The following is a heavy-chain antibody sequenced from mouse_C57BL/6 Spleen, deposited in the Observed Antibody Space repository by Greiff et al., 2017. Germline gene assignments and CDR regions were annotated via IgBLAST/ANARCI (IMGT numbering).Heavy chain of an antibody. V-gene: IGHV6-6*01. D-gene: IGHD2-5*01. CDR1: GFTFSDAW. J-gene: IGHJ2*01. Sequence: EVHLVESGGGLVQPGGSMKLSCAASGFTFSDAWMDWVRQSPEKGLEWVAEIRNKANNHATYYAESVKGRFTISRDDSKSSVYLQMNSLRAEDTSIYYCTRRSNYGDYFDYWGQGTTLTVSS. CDR3: TRRSNYGDYFDY. CDR2: IRNKANNHAT.